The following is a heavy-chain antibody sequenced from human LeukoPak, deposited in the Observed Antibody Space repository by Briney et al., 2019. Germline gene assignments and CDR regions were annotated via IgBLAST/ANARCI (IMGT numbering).Heavy chain of an antibody. CDR2: ISGSGGST. V-gene: IGHV3-23*01. Sequence: GGSLRLSCAASGFTFSSYAMSWDRQAPGKGLEWVSAISGSGGSTYYADSVKGRFTISRDNSKNTLYLQMNSLRAEDTAVYYCAKDKKYSSGWYPELGYYGMDVWGQGTTVTVSS. CDR1: GFTFSSYA. J-gene: IGHJ6*02. D-gene: IGHD6-19*01. CDR3: AKDKKYSSGWYPELGYYGMDV.